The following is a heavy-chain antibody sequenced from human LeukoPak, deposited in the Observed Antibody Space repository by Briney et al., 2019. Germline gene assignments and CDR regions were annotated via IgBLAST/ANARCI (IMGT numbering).Heavy chain of an antibody. J-gene: IGHJ4*02. CDR3: ARLAPGNYDILTGDPKVVFDY. CDR2: VHSSDST. V-gene: IGHV4-59*01. D-gene: IGHD3-9*01. Sequence: SETLSLTCTVSGGSISSFFWSWIRPPTEKGLEWFGYVHSSDSTKYNPSLKRRLIISGDVSKNQFSLKLRSVRVADTAVYYCARLAPGNYDILTGDPKVVFDYWGQGALVTVSS. CDR1: GGSISSFF.